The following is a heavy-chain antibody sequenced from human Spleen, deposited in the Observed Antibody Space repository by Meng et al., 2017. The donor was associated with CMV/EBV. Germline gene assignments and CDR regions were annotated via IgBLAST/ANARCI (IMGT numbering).Heavy chain of an antibody. J-gene: IGHJ4*02. V-gene: IGHV1-69*05. CDR3: ARGPRITVGGVIIWPLED. Sequence: TFSSSSLRWVRQAPGQGLEWMGGITPAFETEDYAQKFRDRVTISTDDSATTAYMEMSSLAYEDTAVYFCARGPRITVGGVIIWPLEDWGQGTLVTVSS. D-gene: IGHD3-16*02. CDR1: TFSSSS. CDR2: ITPAFETE.